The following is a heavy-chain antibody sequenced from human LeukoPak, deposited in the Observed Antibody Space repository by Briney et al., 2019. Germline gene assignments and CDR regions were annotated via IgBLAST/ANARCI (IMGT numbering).Heavy chain of an antibody. CDR3: ARGRDYYTSGSYEY. D-gene: IGHD3-10*01. V-gene: IGHV3-11*04. CDR1: GFTFSDYY. Sequence: PGGSLRLSCAASGFTFSDYYMSWIRQAPGKGLEWVSYITSSGNTIYYADSVKGRFTISRDNAKNSLYLQMNTLRAEDTAVYDCARGRDYYTSGSYEYWGQGTLVTVSS. J-gene: IGHJ4*02. CDR2: ITSSGNTI.